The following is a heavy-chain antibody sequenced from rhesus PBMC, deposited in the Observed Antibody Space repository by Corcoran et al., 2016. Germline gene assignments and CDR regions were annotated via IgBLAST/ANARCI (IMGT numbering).Heavy chain of an antibody. V-gene: IGHV4-160*01. CDR1: GGSISSNY. D-gene: IGHD4-29*01. CDR3: ARHGTVAANERRYYFDY. CDR2: IRSGGST. Sequence: QVQLQQWGEGLVKPSETLSLTCAVYGGSISSNYWSWIRQPPGTGLEGIGRIRSGGSTNSNPSPTSRVPISIDTSKNPFSLNLSSVTAADTAIYYCARHGTVAANERRYYFDYWGQGVLVPVSS. J-gene: IGHJ4*01.